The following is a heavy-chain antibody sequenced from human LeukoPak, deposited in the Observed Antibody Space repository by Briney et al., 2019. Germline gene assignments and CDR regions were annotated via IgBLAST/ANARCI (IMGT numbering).Heavy chain of an antibody. CDR2: IRYDGSNK. V-gene: IGHV3-30*02. D-gene: IGHD2-2*01. CDR1: GSTFSSYG. Sequence: GGSLRLSCAASGSTFSSYGMHWVRQAPGKGLEWVAFIRYDGSNKYYADSVKGRFTISRDNSKNTLYLQMNSLRAEDTAVYYCAKSGYCSSTSCSYYMDVWGKGTTVTVSS. CDR3: AKSGYCSSTSCSYYMDV. J-gene: IGHJ6*03.